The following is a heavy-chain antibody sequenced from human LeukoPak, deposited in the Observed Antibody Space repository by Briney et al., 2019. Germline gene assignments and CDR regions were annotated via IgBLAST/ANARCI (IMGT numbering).Heavy chain of an antibody. V-gene: IGHV3-74*01. CDR2: IKSDGSSA. CDR3: AKGSKGTYDY. J-gene: IGHJ4*02. CDR1: GFSFSSSW. Sequence: PGGSLRLSCAASGFSFSSSWMHWVRQAPGEGLVWVSRIKSDGSSASYADSVKGRFTISRDNSKNTLYLQMNSLRAEDTAMYYCAKGSKGTYDYWGQGTLVTVSS.